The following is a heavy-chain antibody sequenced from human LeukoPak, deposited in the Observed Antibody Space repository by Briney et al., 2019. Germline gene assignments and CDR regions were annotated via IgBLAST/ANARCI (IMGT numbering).Heavy chain of an antibody. CDR2: IYYSGST. D-gene: IGHD3-3*01. CDR3: ARLSTYYDFWSGYYIFDY. V-gene: IGHV4-39*01. Sequence: SETLSLTCTVSGGSISSSSYYWGWIRQPPGKGLEWIGSIYYSGSTYYNPSLKSRVTISVDTSKNQFSLKLSSVTAAGTAVYYCARLSTYYDFWSGYYIFDYWGQGTLVTVSS. J-gene: IGHJ4*02. CDR1: GGSISSSSYY.